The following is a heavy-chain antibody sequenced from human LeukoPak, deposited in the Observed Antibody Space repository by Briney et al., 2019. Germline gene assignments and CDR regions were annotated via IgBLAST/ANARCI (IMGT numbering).Heavy chain of an antibody. D-gene: IGHD3-9*01. CDR2: INANSGGT. CDR3: ARSSRYDIWTGYPY. CDR1: GYTXTGYY. J-gene: IGHJ4*02. Sequence: ASVKVSCKASGYTXTGYYMHWVRQAPGQGLEWMGWINANSGGTNYAQKFQGRVTMTGDTSISTAYMELSRLRSDDTAVYYCARSSRYDIWTGYPYWGQGTLVTVSP. V-gene: IGHV1-2*02.